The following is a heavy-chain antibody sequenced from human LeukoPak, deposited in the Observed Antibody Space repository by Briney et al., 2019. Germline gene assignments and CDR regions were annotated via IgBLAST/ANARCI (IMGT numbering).Heavy chain of an antibody. CDR3: AKGTRVYYHGDY. CDR2: ISGSGDST. D-gene: IGHD2-8*01. Sequence: QSGGSLRLSCAASGFTFISYAMSWVRQAPGKGLEWVSAISGSGDSTYYADSVKGRFTISRDNSKNTLYLQMNSLRAEDTAVYYCAKGTRVYYHGDYWGQGTLVTVSS. V-gene: IGHV3-23*01. J-gene: IGHJ4*02. CDR1: GFTFISYA.